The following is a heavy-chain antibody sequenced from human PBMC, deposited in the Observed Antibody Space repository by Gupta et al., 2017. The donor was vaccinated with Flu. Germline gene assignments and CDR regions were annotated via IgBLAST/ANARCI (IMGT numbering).Heavy chain of an antibody. CDR1: GFTFSSSY. J-gene: IGHJ4*02. D-gene: IGHD4-17*01. CDR2: INPDGSST. CDR3: ATVTSGC. Sequence: AASGFTFSSSYVQWVRQAPGKGLVWVSRINPDGSSTTYAESVKGRFTISRDNAKNTLYLQMNSLGDDDTAVYYCATVTSGCWGQGTLVTVSS. V-gene: IGHV3-74*03.